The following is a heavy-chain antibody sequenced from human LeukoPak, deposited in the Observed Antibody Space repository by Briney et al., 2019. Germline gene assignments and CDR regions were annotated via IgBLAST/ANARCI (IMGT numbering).Heavy chain of an antibody. CDR1: GGSISSYY. J-gene: IGHJ6*02. CDR3: ARDRGSTWSSHYYYGMDV. D-gene: IGHD6-13*01. CDR2: IYYSGST. V-gene: IGHV4-59*01. Sequence: PSETLSLTCTVSGGSISSYYWSWIRQPPGKGLEWIGYIYYSGSTNYNPSLKSRVTISVDTSKNQFSLKLSSVTAADTAVYYCARDRGSTWSSHYYYGMDVWGQGTTVTVSS.